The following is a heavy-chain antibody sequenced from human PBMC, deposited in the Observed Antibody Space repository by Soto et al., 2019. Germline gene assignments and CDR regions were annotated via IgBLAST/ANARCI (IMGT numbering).Heavy chain of an antibody. CDR2: ISYDGSNK. Sequence: GGSLRLSCAASGFTFSSYGMHWVRQAPGKGLEWVAVISYDGSNKYYADSVKGRFTISRDNSKNTLYLQMNSLRAEDTAVYYCAKNGNYYDSSGYALDYWGQGTLVTVSS. CDR1: GFTFSSYG. CDR3: AKNGNYYDSSGYALDY. V-gene: IGHV3-30*18. J-gene: IGHJ4*02. D-gene: IGHD3-22*01.